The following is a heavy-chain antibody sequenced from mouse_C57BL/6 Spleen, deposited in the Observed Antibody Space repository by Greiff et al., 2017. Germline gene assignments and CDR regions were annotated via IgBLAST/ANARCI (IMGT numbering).Heavy chain of an antibody. CDR1: GYSITSGYY. CDR3: AREGDYDRYFDV. CDR2: ISYDGSN. V-gene: IGHV3-6*01. Sequence: EVHLVESGPGLVKPSQSLSLTCSVTGYSITSGYYWNWIRQFPGNKLEWMGYISYDGSNNYNPSLKNRISITRDTSKNQFFLKLNSVTTEDTATYYCAREGDYDRYFDVWGTGTTVTVSS. J-gene: IGHJ1*03. D-gene: IGHD2-4*01.